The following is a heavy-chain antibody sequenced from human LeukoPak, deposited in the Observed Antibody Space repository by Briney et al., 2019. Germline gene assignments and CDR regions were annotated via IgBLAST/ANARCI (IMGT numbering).Heavy chain of an antibody. V-gene: IGHV5-51*01. Sequence: GESLKISCKGSGYSFTSYWIGWVRQMPGKGPEWMGIIYPGDSDTRYSPSFQGQVTISADKSISTAYLQWSSLKASDTAMYYCAREGHYYDSSGYPDYWGQGTLVTVSS. D-gene: IGHD3-22*01. CDR2: IYPGDSDT. CDR1: GYSFTSYW. J-gene: IGHJ4*02. CDR3: AREGHYYDSSGYPDY.